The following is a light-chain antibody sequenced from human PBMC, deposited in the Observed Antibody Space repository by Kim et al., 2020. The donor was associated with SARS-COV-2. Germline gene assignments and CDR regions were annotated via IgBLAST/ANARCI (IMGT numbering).Light chain of an antibody. CDR3: QQDHGFPLT. V-gene: IGKV1D-12*01. J-gene: IGKJ4*01. CDR2: EAS. Sequence: DIQLTQSPSSVSASVGDRVTITCRASQDISSWLNWFQQKPGKAPKVLISEASNLQSGVPSRFSGSGSGTDFTLTISSLQPEDFATYYCQQDHGFPLTFGGGTKVDIK. CDR1: QDISSW.